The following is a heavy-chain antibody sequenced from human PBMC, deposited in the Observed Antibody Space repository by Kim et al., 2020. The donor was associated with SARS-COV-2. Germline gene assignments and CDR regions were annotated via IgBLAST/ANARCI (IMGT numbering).Heavy chain of an antibody. CDR3: AKDLARHSSSWYTHPWGY. Sequence: GGSLRLSCAASGFTFSSYAMSWVRQAPGKGLEWVSAISGSGGSTYYADSVKGRFTISRDNSKNTLYLQMNSLRAEDTAVYYCAKDLARHSSSWYTHPWGYWGQGTLVTVSS. CDR2: ISGSGGST. J-gene: IGHJ4*02. V-gene: IGHV3-23*01. D-gene: IGHD6-13*01. CDR1: GFTFSSYA.